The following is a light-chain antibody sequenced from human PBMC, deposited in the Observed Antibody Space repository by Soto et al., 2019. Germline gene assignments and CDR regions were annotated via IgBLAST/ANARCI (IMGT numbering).Light chain of an antibody. V-gene: IGKV3D-15*02. CDR3: QHYGNPPPAVN. CDR2: RAS. Sequence: IQNVGGSVAWYQQKPGQAPRLLIYRASTRATGIPARFSGSLSEQEFAHNISLRQSEAFAAYFCQHYGNPPPAVNCGPGTKVDIK. J-gene: IGKJ3*01. CDR1: QNVGGS.